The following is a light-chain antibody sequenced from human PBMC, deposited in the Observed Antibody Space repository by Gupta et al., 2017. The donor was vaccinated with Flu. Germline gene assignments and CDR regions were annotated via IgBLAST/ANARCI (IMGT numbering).Light chain of an antibody. Sequence: DIVMTQSPASLAVSLGARATLNCKSRQSVLYSSNNKNYLAWYQQKPGQPPKLLIYWASTRESGVPDRFSGSGSGTDFTLTISSLQAEDVAVYYCQQYYSTPRTFGQGTKLEIK. J-gene: IGKJ2*02. V-gene: IGKV4-1*01. CDR1: QSVLYSSNNKNY. CDR2: WAS. CDR3: QQYYSTPRT.